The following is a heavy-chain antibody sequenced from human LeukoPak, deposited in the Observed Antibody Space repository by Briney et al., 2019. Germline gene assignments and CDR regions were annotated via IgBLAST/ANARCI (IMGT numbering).Heavy chain of an antibody. V-gene: IGHV4-39*01. Sequence: SETLSLTCTVSGGSISSSSYYWGWIRQPPGKGLEWIGSIYYSGSTYYNPSLKSRVTISVDTSKNQFSLKLSSVTAADTAVYYCARHRQGYSSSWYDGYYYYYMDVWGKGTTVTVSS. J-gene: IGHJ6*03. D-gene: IGHD6-13*01. CDR3: ARHRQGYSSSWYDGYYYYYMDV. CDR2: IYYSGST. CDR1: GGSISSSSYY.